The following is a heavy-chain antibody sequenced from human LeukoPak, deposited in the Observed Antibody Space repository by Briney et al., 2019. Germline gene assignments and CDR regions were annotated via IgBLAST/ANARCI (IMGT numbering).Heavy chain of an antibody. CDR1: GYTFTSYG. D-gene: IGHD3-3*01. J-gene: IGHJ5*02. Sequence: ASVKVSCKASGYTFTSYGISWVRPAPGQGLEWMGWISAYNGNTNYAQKLQGRVTMTTDTSTSTAYMELRSLRSDDTAVYYCASTSGGYYDLWSGYYHNWFDPWGQGTLVTVSS. V-gene: IGHV1-18*01. CDR3: ASTSGGYYDLWSGYYHNWFDP. CDR2: ISAYNGNT.